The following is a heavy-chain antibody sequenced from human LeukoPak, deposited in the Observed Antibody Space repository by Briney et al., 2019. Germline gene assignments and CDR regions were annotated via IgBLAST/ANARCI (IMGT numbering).Heavy chain of an antibody. V-gene: IGHV3-23*01. Sequence: QSGWSLRLSCAASGFTCSSYAMSGVRQAPGKGLEWVSAISGSGGSTYYADSVKGRFTISRDNSKNTLYLQMNSLRAEDTAVYYCAREATIIIDYWGQGTLVTVSS. CDR3: AREATIIIDY. J-gene: IGHJ4*02. CDR2: ISGSGGST. CDR1: GFTCSSYA. D-gene: IGHD5-12*01.